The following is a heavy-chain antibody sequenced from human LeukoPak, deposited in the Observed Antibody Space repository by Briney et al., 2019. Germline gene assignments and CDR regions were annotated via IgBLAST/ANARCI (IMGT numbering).Heavy chain of an antibody. CDR2: IYYSGST. CDR1: GGSISSYY. J-gene: IGHJ4*02. CDR3: ARFQSSGLDY. V-gene: IGHV4-59*01. Sequence: SETLSLTCTGSGGSISSYYWSWIRQPPGKGLEWIGYIYYSGSTNYNPSLNSRVTISVDTSKNQFSLKLSSVTAADTAVYYCARFQSSGLDYWGQGTLVTVSS. D-gene: IGHD6-19*01.